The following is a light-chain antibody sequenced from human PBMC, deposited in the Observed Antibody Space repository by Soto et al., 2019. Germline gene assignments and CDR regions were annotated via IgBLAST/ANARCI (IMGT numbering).Light chain of an antibody. CDR3: QQSYSTLLT. J-gene: IGKJ4*01. CDR2: TAF. V-gene: IGKV1-39*01. Sequence: LQMTQSPSSLSASVGDRVTITCRASQSISNYLNWYQQRPGKAPKLLIYTAFTLQSGVPSRFSGSGSGTEFTLTISSLQPEDFATYYCQQSYSTLLTFGGGTKVEIK. CDR1: QSISNY.